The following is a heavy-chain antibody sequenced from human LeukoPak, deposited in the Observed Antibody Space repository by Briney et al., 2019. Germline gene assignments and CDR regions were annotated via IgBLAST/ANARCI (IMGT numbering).Heavy chain of an antibody. Sequence: GGSLRLSCAASGFTFSSYAMSWVRQAPGKGLEWVSAISGSGGSTYYADSVKGRFTISRDNPKNTLYLQMNSLRAEDTAVYYCAKQKGRIAAAGTAEYWGQGTLVTVSS. J-gene: IGHJ4*02. V-gene: IGHV3-23*01. CDR3: AKQKGRIAAAGTAEY. CDR1: GFTFSSYA. CDR2: ISGSGGST. D-gene: IGHD6-13*01.